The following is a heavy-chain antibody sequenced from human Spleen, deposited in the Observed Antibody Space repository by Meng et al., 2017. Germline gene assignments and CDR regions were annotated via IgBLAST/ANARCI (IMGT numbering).Heavy chain of an antibody. D-gene: IGHD4-11*01. J-gene: IGHJ4*02. CDR3: ARGPTTMAHDFDY. V-gene: IGHV4-38-2*02. CDR1: GYSISSGYY. CDR2: IYHSGST. Sequence: GSLRLSCTVSGYSISSGYYWGWIRQPPGKGLEWIGSIYHSGSTYYNPSLKSRVTISVDTSKNQFSLKLSSVTAAGSAVYYCARGPTTMAHDFDYWGQGTLVTVSS.